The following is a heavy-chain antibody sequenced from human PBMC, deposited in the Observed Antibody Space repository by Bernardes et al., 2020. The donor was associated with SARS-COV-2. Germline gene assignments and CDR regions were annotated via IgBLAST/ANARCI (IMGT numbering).Heavy chain of an antibody. D-gene: IGHD7-27*01. Sequence: GGSLRLSCVASGFAFSDFGMAWVRQAPGKGLEWVSTLNTDGENTNYADSVKGRFTIPRDNSKNMLYLQMNSLRAEDTAVYYCANDAGVDVFFDYWGQGTLVTVSS. CDR1: GFAFSDFG. V-gene: IGHV3-23*01. CDR3: ANDAGVDVFFDY. J-gene: IGHJ4*02. CDR2: LNTDGENT.